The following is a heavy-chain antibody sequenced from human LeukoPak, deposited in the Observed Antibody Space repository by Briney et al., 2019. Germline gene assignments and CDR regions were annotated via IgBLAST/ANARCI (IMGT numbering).Heavy chain of an antibody. D-gene: IGHD6-13*01. Sequence: SETLSLTCTVSGGSISRSTYYWAWVRQPPGKGLEYIGIIYYTGSTYYNPSLKSRVTMSIDTSKNQFSLRLSSVTAADTAVYFGATYPEAASGPAFDIWGQGTMVTVSS. V-gene: IGHV4-39*01. CDR2: IYYTGST. CDR3: ATYPEAASGPAFDI. J-gene: IGHJ3*02. CDR1: GGSISRSTYY.